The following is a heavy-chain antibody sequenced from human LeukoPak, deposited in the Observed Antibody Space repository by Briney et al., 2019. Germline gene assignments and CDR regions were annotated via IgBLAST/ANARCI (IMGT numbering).Heavy chain of an antibody. CDR3: ARAGEGYDFWSGYYGANYFDY. CDR1: GYTFTGYY. CDR2: INPNSGGT. V-gene: IGHV1-2*02. Sequence: ASVKVSCKASGYTFTGYYMHWVRQAPGQGLEWMGWINPNSGGTNYAQKFQGRVTMTRDTSISTAYMELSRLRSDGTAVYYCARAGEGYDFWSGYYGANYFDYWGQGTLVTVSS. J-gene: IGHJ4*02. D-gene: IGHD3-3*01.